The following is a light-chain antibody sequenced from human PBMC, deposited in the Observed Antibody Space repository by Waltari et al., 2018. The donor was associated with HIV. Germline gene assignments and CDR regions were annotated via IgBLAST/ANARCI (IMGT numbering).Light chain of an antibody. CDR3: SSYATTNDFYVL. J-gene: IGLJ2*01. Sequence: QSALTQPPSASGSPGQSVTISCTGTNSDIGTFDYVALYQQHPGKPPKLIISEVYKRPSGVPNRFSGSKSGNTASLTVSGLQAEDEADYYCSSYATTNDFYVLFGGGTKLTVL. CDR2: EVY. V-gene: IGLV2-8*01. CDR1: NSDIGTFDY.